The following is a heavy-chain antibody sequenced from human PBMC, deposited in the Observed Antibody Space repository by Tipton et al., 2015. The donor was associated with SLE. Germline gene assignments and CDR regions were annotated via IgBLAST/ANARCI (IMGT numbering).Heavy chain of an antibody. CDR2: ISTISNFI. CDR1: GFTFSGYR. J-gene: IGHJ4*02. CDR3: ARSQMGDFFDY. D-gene: IGHD1-26*01. V-gene: IGHV3-21*03. Sequence: SLRLSCAASGFTFSGYRMNWVRQAPGKGLEWVSTISTISNFIYYGDSAKGRFTISRDNAKNSLYLQMNSLSAEDTAVYYCARSQMGDFFDYWGRGTLVTVSS.